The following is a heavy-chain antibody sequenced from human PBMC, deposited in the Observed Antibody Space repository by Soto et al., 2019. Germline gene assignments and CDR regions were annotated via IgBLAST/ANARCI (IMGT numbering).Heavy chain of an antibody. CDR1: GFTFSSYA. V-gene: IGHV3-23*01. CDR3: SEFQGEAFNKWYFHY. CDR2: ITGGVGVT. J-gene: IGHJ4*02. Sequence: EVQLLESGGGLVQPGGSLRLSCAASGFTFSSYAMTWVRQAPGKGLEWVSVITGGVGVTYYADSVKGRFTISRDNSTTRLYLQMNGLRAEDMAVYDCSEFQGEAFNKWYFHYWGQGTLVTVSS. D-gene: IGHD3-16*01.